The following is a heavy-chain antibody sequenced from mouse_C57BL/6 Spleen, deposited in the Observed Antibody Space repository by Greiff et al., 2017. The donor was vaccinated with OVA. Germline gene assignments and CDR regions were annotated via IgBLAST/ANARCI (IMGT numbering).Heavy chain of an antibody. CDR3: ARHATDYAMDD. V-gene: IGHV5-6*01. CDR1: GFTFSSYG. D-gene: IGHD6-1*01. CDR2: ISSGGSSP. Sequence: EVKLMESGGDLVKPGGSLKLSCAASGFTFSSYGMSWVRQTPDKRLEWVANISSGGSSPYFPDSVNGRFTISRDNAKNTLYLQISSLKAEDTAMYYCARHATDYAMDDWGQGTSDTVSS. J-gene: IGHJ4*01.